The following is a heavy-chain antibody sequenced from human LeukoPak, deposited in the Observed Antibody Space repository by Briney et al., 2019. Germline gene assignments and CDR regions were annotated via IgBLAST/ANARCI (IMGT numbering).Heavy chain of an antibody. D-gene: IGHD1-26*01. CDR3: ATYSGPDKWDASDM. Sequence: GGSLRLSCAASGFTFSSYGMHWVRQAPGKGLEWVATIRVDGSVEYPEDSRKGRFTISRDNAWNSLYLQMDSLRVEDTAVYYCATYSGPDKWDASDMWGQGTLVTVSP. CDR2: IRVDGSVE. J-gene: IGHJ3*02. CDR1: GFTFSSYG. V-gene: IGHV3-33*03.